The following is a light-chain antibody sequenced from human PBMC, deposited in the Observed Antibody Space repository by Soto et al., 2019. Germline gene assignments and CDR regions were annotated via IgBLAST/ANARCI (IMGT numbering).Light chain of an antibody. CDR3: ETWDRNNWV. CDR2: LEGSGNY. Sequence: QPVLTQSSSASASLGSSVTLTCTLSSGHSSYIIEWHQQQPGKAPRYLMKLEGSGNYNKGSGVPDRFSGSSSGADRYLTISNLQFEDEADYYCETWDRNNWVFGGGTKLTVL. V-gene: IGLV4-60*02. CDR1: SGHSSYI. J-gene: IGLJ3*02.